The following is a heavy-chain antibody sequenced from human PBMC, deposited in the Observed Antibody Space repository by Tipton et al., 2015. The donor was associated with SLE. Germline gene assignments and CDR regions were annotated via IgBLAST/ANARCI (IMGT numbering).Heavy chain of an antibody. Sequence: TLSLTCAVYGGSFSGYYWSWIRQPPGKGLEWIGEIYHSGSTNYNPSLKSRVTISVDTSKNQFSLKLSSVTAADTAVYYCARVAVTTGYFDYWGQGTLVTVSS. CDR3: ARVAVTTGYFDY. CDR2: IYHSGST. D-gene: IGHD4-17*01. J-gene: IGHJ4*02. V-gene: IGHV4-34*01. CDR1: GGSFSGYY.